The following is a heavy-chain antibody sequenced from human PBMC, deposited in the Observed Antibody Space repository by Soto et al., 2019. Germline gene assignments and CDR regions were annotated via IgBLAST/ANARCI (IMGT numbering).Heavy chain of an antibody. CDR2: ISSRSDI. Sequence: GGSLRLSCVGSGFTFSTYSINWVRQAPGKGLEWVSSISSRSDIYYADSVKGRFTISRDNAKNSLYLQMNSLRAEDTAVYYCARAPISSSWYFDYWGQGTLVTVSS. J-gene: IGHJ4*02. D-gene: IGHD6-13*01. CDR1: GFTFSTYS. CDR3: ARAPISSSWYFDY. V-gene: IGHV3-21*01.